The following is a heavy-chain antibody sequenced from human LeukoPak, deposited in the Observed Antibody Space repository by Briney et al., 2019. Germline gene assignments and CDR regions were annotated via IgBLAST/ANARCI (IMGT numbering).Heavy chain of an antibody. CDR1: GFTFSSYA. Sequence: GGSLRLSCAASGFTFSSYAMSWVRQAPGKGLEWVSAISGSGGYTYYADSVKGRFTISRDNSENTLYLQMSSLRAEDTAVYYCAKLFLGMDVWGKGTTVTISS. V-gene: IGHV3-23*01. J-gene: IGHJ6*04. CDR3: AKLFLGMDV. CDR2: ISGSGGYT. D-gene: IGHD3-3*01.